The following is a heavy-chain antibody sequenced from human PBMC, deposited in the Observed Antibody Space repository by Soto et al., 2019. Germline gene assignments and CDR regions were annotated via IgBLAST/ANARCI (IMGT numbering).Heavy chain of an antibody. CDR1: GFTFNNYA. Sequence: GGSLRLSCAASGFTFNNYAMSWVRQAPGKGPEWVSAISGSGGSTYYADSVKGRFTISRDNSKNTLYLQMNSLRAEDTAIYYCAKETMVRDXFDFWGQRTLVTVSS. V-gene: IGHV3-23*01. J-gene: IGHJ4*02. D-gene: IGHD3-10*01. CDR2: ISGSGGST. CDR3: AKETMVRDXFDF.